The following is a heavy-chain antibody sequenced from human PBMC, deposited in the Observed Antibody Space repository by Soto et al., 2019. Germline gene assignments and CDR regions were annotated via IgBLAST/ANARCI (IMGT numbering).Heavy chain of an antibody. CDR3: ATDGGSGWLFDY. CDR2: FDPEDGET. J-gene: IGHJ4*02. D-gene: IGHD6-19*01. V-gene: IGHV1-24*01. Sequence: ASVKVSCKVSGYTFTELSMHWVRQAPGKGLEWMGGFDPEDGETIYAQKFQGRVTMTEDTSTDTAYMELSSLRSEDTAVYYCATDGGSGWLFDYWGQGTLVTVSS. CDR1: GYTFTELS.